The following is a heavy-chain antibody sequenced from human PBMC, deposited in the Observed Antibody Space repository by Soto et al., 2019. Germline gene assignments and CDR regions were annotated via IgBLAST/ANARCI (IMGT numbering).Heavy chain of an antibody. CDR2: TYHSGST. CDR3: ARVSGSYYYGMDV. V-gene: IGHV4-4*02. J-gene: IGHJ6*02. CDR1: GGSISSSNW. Sequence: QVQLQESGPGLVKPSGTLSLTCAVSGGSISSSNWWSWVRQPPGKGLEWIGETYHSGSTNYKPALKSLVTVSGDKSKNQFSLKLSSVTAADTAVYYCARVSGSYYYGMDVWGQGTTVTVSS. D-gene: IGHD1-26*01.